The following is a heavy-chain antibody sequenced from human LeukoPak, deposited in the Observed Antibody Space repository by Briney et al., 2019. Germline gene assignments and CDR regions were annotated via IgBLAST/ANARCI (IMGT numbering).Heavy chain of an antibody. CDR1: GFTFSSYD. J-gene: IGHJ4*02. Sequence: PGGTLRLSCAASGFTFSSYDMSWVRQAPGKGLEWVSTINSYGAYADSVRGRFTISRDNSKNTLYLQMNSLRAADTAVFYCAKRDSSGSYYFDYWGQGTLVTVSS. V-gene: IGHV3-23*01. CDR3: AKRDSSGSYYFDY. CDR2: INSYGA. D-gene: IGHD3-22*01.